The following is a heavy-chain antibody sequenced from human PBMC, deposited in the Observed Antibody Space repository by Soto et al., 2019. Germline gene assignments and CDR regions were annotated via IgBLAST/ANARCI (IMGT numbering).Heavy chain of an antibody. CDR1: GFTFSSYA. D-gene: IGHD3-3*01. J-gene: IGHJ4*02. Sequence: GGSLRLSCAASGFTFSSYAMSWVRQAPGKGLEWVSAISGSGGSTYYADSVKGRFTISRDNSKNTLYLQMNSLRAEDTAVYYCAKDPKYDFWSGIFDYWGQGTLVTVSS. CDR3: AKDPKYDFWSGIFDY. V-gene: IGHV3-23*01. CDR2: ISGSGGST.